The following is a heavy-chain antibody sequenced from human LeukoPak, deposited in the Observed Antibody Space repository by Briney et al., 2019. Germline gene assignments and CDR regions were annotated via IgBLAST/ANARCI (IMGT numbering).Heavy chain of an antibody. CDR3: ARVALGRRWLQTSYYYGMDV. CDR2: IIPIFGTA. D-gene: IGHD5-24*01. J-gene: IGHJ6*02. CDR1: GGTFSSYA. V-gene: IGHV1-69*13. Sequence: SVKVSCKASGGTFSSYAISWVRQAPGQGLEWMGGIIPIFGTANYAQKFQGRVTITADESTSTAYMELSSLRSEDTAVYYCARVALGRRWLQTSYYYGMDVWGQGTMVTVSS.